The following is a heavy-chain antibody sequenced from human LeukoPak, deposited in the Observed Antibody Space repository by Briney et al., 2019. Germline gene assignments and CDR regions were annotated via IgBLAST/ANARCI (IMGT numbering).Heavy chain of an antibody. Sequence: ASVKVSCKASGYTFTSYFMHWVRQAPGQGLEWLGVINPGSGSTTYAQKFRGRVTMTRDTSMSTVYMELSSLRSEDTAVYYCARVADSGNYFQYFQHWGQGTLVTVSS. CDR2: INPGSGST. J-gene: IGHJ1*01. CDR1: GYTFTSYF. V-gene: IGHV1-46*01. CDR3: ARVADSGNYFQYFQH. D-gene: IGHD1-26*01.